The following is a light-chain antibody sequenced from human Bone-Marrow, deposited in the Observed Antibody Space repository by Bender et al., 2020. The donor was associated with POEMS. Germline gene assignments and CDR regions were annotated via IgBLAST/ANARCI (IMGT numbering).Light chain of an antibody. CDR1: SSDVGDYNY. CDR3: SSFAAIDIVL. Sequence: QSVLTQPPSVSGTPGQRVTISCTGSSSDVGDYNYVSWYQQHPGKAPKLMIYEVTERPSGVPDRFSGSKSGVTASLTISGLQAEDEGDYFCSSFAAIDIVLFGGGTKLTVL. J-gene: IGLJ3*02. V-gene: IGLV2-8*01. CDR2: EVT.